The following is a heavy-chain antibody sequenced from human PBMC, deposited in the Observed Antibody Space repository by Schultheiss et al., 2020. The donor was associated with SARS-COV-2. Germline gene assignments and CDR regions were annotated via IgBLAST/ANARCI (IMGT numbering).Heavy chain of an antibody. V-gene: IGHV1-2*02. Sequence: ASVKVSCKASGYTFTGYYMHWVRQAPGQGLEWMGWINPNSGGTNYAQKFQGRVTITRDTSASTAYMELSSLRSEDTAVYYCARDWVWEERGGRYSYYYGMDVWGQGTTVTVSS. CDR2: INPNSGGT. J-gene: IGHJ6*02. D-gene: IGHD1-26*01. CDR3: ARDWVWEERGGRYSYYYGMDV. CDR1: GYTFTGYY.